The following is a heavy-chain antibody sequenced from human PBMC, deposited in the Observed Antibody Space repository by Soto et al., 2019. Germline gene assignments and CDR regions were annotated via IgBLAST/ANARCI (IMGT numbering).Heavy chain of an antibody. J-gene: IGHJ4*02. CDR3: AKERSSGWSFDY. CDR1: GFTFSTYA. CDR2: ISGSGDST. V-gene: IGHV3-23*01. Sequence: EVQLLESGGGLVQPGGSLRLSCAASGFTFSTYAMNWVRRAPGKGLEWVSGISGSGDSTYYADSVRGRFTVSRDKSKNTQYLQMNCLRAEDTAAFYCAKERSSGWSFDYWGQGTLVTVSS. D-gene: IGHD6-19*01.